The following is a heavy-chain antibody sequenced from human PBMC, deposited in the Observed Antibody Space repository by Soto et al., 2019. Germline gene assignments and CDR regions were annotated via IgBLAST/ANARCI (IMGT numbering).Heavy chain of an antibody. CDR1: GFTFINYA. CDR3: ARKVLGSTSRPDWWYFDL. CDR2: ISGGGDRA. V-gene: IGHV3-23*01. D-gene: IGHD2-2*01. J-gene: IGHJ2*01. Sequence: EVQLLESGGGLVQPGGSLRLSCVGSGFTFINYAMNWVRQTPGKGLEWVSTISGGGDRAFDADTVKGRFTISRDNSKNTVKWPMNSLRADDTAVYYCARKVLGSTSRPDWWYFDLWGRGTLVTVSS.